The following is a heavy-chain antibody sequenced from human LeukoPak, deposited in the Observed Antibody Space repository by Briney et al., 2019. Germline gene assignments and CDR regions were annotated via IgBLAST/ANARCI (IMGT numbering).Heavy chain of an antibody. CDR2: ISYDGSNK. CDR1: GFTSSSYG. J-gene: IGHJ4*02. CDR3: AKDLHSSGHLYFDY. D-gene: IGHD3-22*01. V-gene: IGHV3-30*18. Sequence: GGSLRLSCAASGFTSSSYGMHWVRQAPGKGLEWVAVISYDGSNKYYADSVKGRFTISRDNSKNTLYLQMNSLRAEDTAVYYCAKDLHSSGHLYFDYWGQGTLVTVSS.